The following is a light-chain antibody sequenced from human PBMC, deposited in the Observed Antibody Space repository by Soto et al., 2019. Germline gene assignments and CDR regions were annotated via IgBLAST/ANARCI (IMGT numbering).Light chain of an antibody. CDR2: AAS. Sequence: DIQMTQSPSSLSASVGDRVTITCRASQSISSYLNWYQQKPGKAPKLLIYAASNLQSGVPSRFSGSGSGTDFTLTITSLQPEDFATYYCQQNYGTPPTFGQGTKLEIK. J-gene: IGKJ2*01. CDR3: QQNYGTPPT. CDR1: QSISSY. V-gene: IGKV1-39*01.